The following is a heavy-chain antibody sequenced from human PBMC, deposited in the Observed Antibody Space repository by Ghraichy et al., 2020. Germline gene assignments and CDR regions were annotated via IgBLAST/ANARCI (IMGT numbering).Heavy chain of an antibody. V-gene: IGHV4-39*07. J-gene: IGHJ6*02. CDR2: IYYSGST. CDR3: ARDWGGLRGYSYYYYYGMDV. D-gene: IGHD3-22*01. Sequence: SETLSLTYTVSGGSISSSSYYWGWIRQPPGKGLEWIGSIYYSGSTYYNPSLKSRVTISVDTSKNQFSLKLSSVTAADTAVYSCARDWGGLRGYSYYYYYGMDVWGQGTTVTVSS. CDR1: GGSISSSSYY.